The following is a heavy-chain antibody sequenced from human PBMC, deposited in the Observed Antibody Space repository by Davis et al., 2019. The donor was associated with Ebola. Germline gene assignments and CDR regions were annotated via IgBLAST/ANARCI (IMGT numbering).Heavy chain of an antibody. J-gene: IGHJ6*04. V-gene: IGHV3-73*01. CDR2: IGSKVNSYAT. CDR3: TYGMDV. Sequence: GESLKTSCAASGFIFSGSAMHWVRQASGKGLEWVGRIGSKVNSYATAYAASVKGRFTISSDDSKNTAYLQMNSLKTEDTAVYYCTYGMDVWGKGTTVTVSS. CDR1: GFIFSGSA.